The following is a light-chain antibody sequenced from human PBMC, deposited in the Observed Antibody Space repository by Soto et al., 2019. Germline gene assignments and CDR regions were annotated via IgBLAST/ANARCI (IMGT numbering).Light chain of an antibody. J-gene: IGLJ1*01. V-gene: IGLV2-8*01. Sequence: QSVLTQPPSASGSPGQSVTISCTGTSSDVGDYNYVSWYQQHPGKAPKLMIYEVSKRPSGVPDRFSGSKSGNTASLTVSGLQAEDEAAYYCTSYAGTNNPYVFGTGTKVTVL. CDR1: SSDVGDYNY. CDR3: TSYAGTNNPYV. CDR2: EVS.